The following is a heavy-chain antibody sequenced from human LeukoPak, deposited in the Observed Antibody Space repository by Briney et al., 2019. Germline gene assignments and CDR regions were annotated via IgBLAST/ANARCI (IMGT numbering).Heavy chain of an antibody. Sequence: GGSLRLSCVASGLTLSSYAMTWVRQAPGTGLEWVSGVTGSGADTYYADSVKGRFTVSRDNSKNTLYLQMNSLRVEDTAVYYCAKAPSWGQGTLVTVSS. CDR1: GLTLSSYA. V-gene: IGHV3-23*01. CDR3: AKAPS. CDR2: VTGSGADT. J-gene: IGHJ4*02.